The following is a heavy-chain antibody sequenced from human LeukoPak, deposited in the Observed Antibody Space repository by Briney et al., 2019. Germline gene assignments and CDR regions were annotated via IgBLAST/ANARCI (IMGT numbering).Heavy chain of an antibody. D-gene: IGHD6-19*01. Sequence: SETLSLTCSVSGGPMSSCYWSWMRQPRGEGLEGLGNIYYSGSTNYNPSLKSRVTISVDTSKNQFSLKLSSVTAADTAVYFCARDLSDSSGWYYFDYWGQGTLVTVPS. V-gene: IGHV4-59*13. CDR1: GGPMSSCY. CDR3: ARDLSDSSGWYYFDY. J-gene: IGHJ4*02. CDR2: IYYSGST.